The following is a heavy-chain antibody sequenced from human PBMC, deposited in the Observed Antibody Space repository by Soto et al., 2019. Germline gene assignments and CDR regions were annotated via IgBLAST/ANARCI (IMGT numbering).Heavy chain of an antibody. V-gene: IGHV5-51*01. CDR1: GYTFTTYW. D-gene: IGHD6-13*01. CDR2: IYPGDSDI. J-gene: IGHJ4*02. CDR3: ARPRGYSSSWYFDS. Sequence: PGESLKISCKGSGYTFTTYWIAWVRQMPGKGLEWMGIIYPGDSDIRYSPSFQGQVTISAEKSISTAYLQWSSLKASDTAMYYCARPRGYSSSWYFDSWGQGTLVTVSS.